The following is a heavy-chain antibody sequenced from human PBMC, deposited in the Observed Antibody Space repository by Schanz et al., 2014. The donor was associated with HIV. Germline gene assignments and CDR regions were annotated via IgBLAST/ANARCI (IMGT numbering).Heavy chain of an antibody. D-gene: IGHD4-17*01. CDR2: IWYDGTNI. J-gene: IGHJ4*02. V-gene: IGHV3-33*08. Sequence: VQVLESGGALVQPGGSLRLSCAASGLTLSSYGMSWVRQAPGKGLEWVAVIWYDGTNIDYADSVKGRFTISRDNSKNTLYLQMNSLRAEDTAVYYCYGDESGYWGQGTLVTVSS. CDR3: YGDESGY. CDR1: GLTLSSYG.